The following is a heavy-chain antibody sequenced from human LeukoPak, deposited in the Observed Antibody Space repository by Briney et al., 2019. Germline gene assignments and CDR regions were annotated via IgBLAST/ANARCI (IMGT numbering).Heavy chain of an antibody. CDR2: IYYSGST. D-gene: IGHD6-13*01. Sequence: PSETLSLTCTVSGYSISSGYYWGWIRPPPGKGLEWIGSIYYSGSTYYNPSLKSRVTISVDTSKNQFSLKLSSVTAADTAVYYCARVGLVNSWRNWFDPWGQGTLVTVSS. J-gene: IGHJ5*02. V-gene: IGHV4-38-2*02. CDR1: GYSISSGYY. CDR3: ARVGLVNSWRNWFDP.